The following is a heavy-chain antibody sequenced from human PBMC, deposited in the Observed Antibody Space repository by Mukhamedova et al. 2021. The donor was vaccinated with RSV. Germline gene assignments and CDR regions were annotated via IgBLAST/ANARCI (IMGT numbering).Heavy chain of an antibody. CDR2: IYTSGST. V-gene: IGHV4-4*07. CDR3: ARDTRLKSLDY. Sequence: IGCIYTSGSTNYNPSLKSRVTMSVDTSKNQFSLKLSSVTAADTAVYYCARDTRLKSLDYWGQGTLVTVSS. J-gene: IGHJ4*02.